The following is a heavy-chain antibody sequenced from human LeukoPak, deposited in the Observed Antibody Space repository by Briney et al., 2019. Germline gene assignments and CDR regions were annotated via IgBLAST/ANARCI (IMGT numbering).Heavy chain of an antibody. CDR2: INPNSGGT. CDR3: ARDESVHYYDSSGPNDY. Sequence: ASVKVSCKASGYTFTGYYMHWVRQAPGQGLEWMGWINPNSGGTNYAQKFQGGVTMTRDTSISTAYMELSRLRSDDTAVYYCARDESVHYYDSSGPNDYWGQGTLVTVSS. CDR1: GYTFTGYY. D-gene: IGHD3-22*01. V-gene: IGHV1-2*02. J-gene: IGHJ4*02.